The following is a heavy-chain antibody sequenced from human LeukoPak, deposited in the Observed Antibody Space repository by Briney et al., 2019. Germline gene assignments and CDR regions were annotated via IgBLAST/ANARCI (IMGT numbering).Heavy chain of an antibody. V-gene: IGHV4-39*01. J-gene: IGHJ3*02. D-gene: IGHD1-1*01. CDR1: GGSISSSRYS. CDR2: ISYSGGT. CDR3: SSYNWNDESAFDI. Sequence: PSETLSLTCSVSGGSISSSRYSWGWIRQPPGKGLEWVGSISYSGGTYYNPSLKSRITISVDTSKNQFSLRLSSVTAADTAVYYCSSYNWNDESAFDIWGQGTMVTVSS.